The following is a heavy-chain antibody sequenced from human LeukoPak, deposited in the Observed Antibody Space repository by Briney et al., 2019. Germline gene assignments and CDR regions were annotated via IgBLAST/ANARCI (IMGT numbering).Heavy chain of an antibody. CDR1: GFNFRDAA. Sequence: GGSLRLSCAASGFNFRDAAMTWVRQAPGKGLEWVSLISLSGDNSYYADSVKGRFTISRDNSKNTLSLQMNSLRVEDTAIYYCAKDIQLSTWGLGTMVTVSS. D-gene: IGHD5-24*01. J-gene: IGHJ3*01. V-gene: IGHV3-23*01. CDR3: AKDIQLST. CDR2: ISLSGDNS.